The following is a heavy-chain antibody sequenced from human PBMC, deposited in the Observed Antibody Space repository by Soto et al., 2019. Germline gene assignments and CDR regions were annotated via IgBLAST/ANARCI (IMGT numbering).Heavy chain of an antibody. V-gene: IGHV3-48*02. D-gene: IGHD6-19*01. CDR3: ARGAVAGLYFFDY. Sequence: EVQLVESGGGLVQPGGSLRLSCVASGFTLSTYDMNWVRQAPGKGLQWVSHISSSSAAIVYADSVKGRITISRDNAKNSLYLQMNSLRDEDTAVYYCARGAVAGLYFFDYCGQGILVTVSS. CDR1: GFTLSTYD. CDR2: ISSSSAAI. J-gene: IGHJ4*02.